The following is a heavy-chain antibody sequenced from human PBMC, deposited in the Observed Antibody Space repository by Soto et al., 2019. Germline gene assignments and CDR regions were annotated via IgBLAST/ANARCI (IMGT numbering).Heavy chain of an antibody. CDR1: GGSISSSSYY. V-gene: IGHV4-39*01. J-gene: IGHJ5*02. CDR2: IYYSGST. Sequence: SETLSLTCTVCGGSISSSSYYWGWIRKPPGKGLEWCGGIYYSGSTYYNPSLKSRVTISVDTSKNQFSLKLSSVTAAHTPAYSCASALHSNSPWWFDPWGQGTLDTVSS. CDR3: ASALHSNSPWWFDP. D-gene: IGHD1-1*01.